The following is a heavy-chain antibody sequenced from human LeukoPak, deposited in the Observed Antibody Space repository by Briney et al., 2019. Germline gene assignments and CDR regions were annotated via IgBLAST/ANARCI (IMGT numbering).Heavy chain of an antibody. Sequence: GGSLTLSCAASGFTFSSYGMHWVRQAPGKGLEWVGWINPNSGGTNYAQKFQGRVTMTRDTSISTAYMELSRLRSDDTAVYYCASTPNLGMRYYFDYWGQGTLVTVSS. D-gene: IGHD7-27*01. CDR2: INPNSGGT. CDR3: ASTPNLGMRYYFDY. CDR1: GFTFSSYG. V-gene: IGHV1-2*02. J-gene: IGHJ4*02.